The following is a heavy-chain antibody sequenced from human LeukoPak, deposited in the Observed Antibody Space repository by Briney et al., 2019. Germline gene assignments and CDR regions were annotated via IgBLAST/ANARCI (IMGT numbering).Heavy chain of an antibody. D-gene: IGHD3-3*01. CDR1: GYSISSGYY. V-gene: IGHV4-38-2*02. J-gene: IGHJ5*02. CDR2: IYHSGST. Sequence: SETLSLTCTVSGYSISSGYYWGWIRQPPGKGLEWIGSIYHSGSTYYNPSLKSRVTISVDTSKNQFSLKLSSVTAADTAVYYCARHAEWLLYSWFDPWGQGTLVTVSS. CDR3: ARHAEWLLYSWFDP.